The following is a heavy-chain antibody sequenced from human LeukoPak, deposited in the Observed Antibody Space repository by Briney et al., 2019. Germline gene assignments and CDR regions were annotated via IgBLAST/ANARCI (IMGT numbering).Heavy chain of an antibody. D-gene: IGHD1-26*01. CDR2: INPNSGGT. J-gene: IGHJ4*02. CDR3: ARVGGSYAEGSDY. Sequence: PRASVKVSCKASGYTFTGYYMHWVRQAPGQGLEWMGRINPNSGGTNYAQKFQGRVTMTRDTSISTAYMELSRLRSDDTAVCYCARVGGSYAEGSDYWGQGTLVTVSS. CDR1: GYTFTGYY. V-gene: IGHV1-2*06.